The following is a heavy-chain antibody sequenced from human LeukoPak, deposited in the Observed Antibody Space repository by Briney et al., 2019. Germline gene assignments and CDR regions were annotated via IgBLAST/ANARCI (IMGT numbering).Heavy chain of an antibody. CDR1: GDSISSYY. CDR3: ARRRRTSYFDY. D-gene: IGHD3/OR15-3a*01. CDR2: IYYSGST. Sequence: SEALSLTCTVSGDSISSYYWSWIRQPPGKGLEWIGYIYYSGSTNYNPSLKSRVTISVDTSKSQFSLKLSSVTAADTAVYYCARRRRTSYFDYWGQGTLVTASS. V-gene: IGHV4-59*08. J-gene: IGHJ4*02.